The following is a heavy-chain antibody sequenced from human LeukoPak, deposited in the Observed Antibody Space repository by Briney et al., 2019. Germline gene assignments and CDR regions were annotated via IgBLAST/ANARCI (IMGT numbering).Heavy chain of an antibody. CDR3: ARDIGALRIQVPPDAFDI. Sequence: ASVKVSCKASGYTFSSYAMNWVRQAPGQGLEWTGWINTNTGNPTYAQGFTGRFVFSLDTSVSTAYLQISSLKAEDTAVYYCARDIGALRIQVPPDAFDIWGQGTMVTVSS. CDR1: GYTFSSYA. J-gene: IGHJ3*02. V-gene: IGHV7-4-1*02. D-gene: IGHD5-18*01. CDR2: INTNTGNP.